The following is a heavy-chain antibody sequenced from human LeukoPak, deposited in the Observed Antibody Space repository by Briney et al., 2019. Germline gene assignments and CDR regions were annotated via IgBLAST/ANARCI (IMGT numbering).Heavy chain of an antibody. CDR3: ARGPSGHQNH. Sequence: GGSLRLSCAASEFSVGSNYMTWVRQAPGKGLEWVSLIYSGGSTYYADSVKGRFTISRDNSKNTLYLQMNSLRAEDTAGYYCARGPSGHQNHGGQGTLVTVSS. V-gene: IGHV3-66*01. CDR2: IYSGGST. D-gene: IGHD5-12*01. J-gene: IGHJ4*02. CDR1: EFSVGSNY.